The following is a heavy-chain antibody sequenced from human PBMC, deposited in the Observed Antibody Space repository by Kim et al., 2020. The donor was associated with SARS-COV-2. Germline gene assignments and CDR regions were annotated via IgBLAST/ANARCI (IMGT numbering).Heavy chain of an antibody. Sequence: FNDYAVSVKSRITINPDTSKNQFSLHLNSVTPEDTAVYYCARGHGASGFDYWGQGTRVTVSS. D-gene: IGHD1-1*01. CDR3: ARGHGASGFDY. V-gene: IGHV6-1*01. CDR2: FN. J-gene: IGHJ4*02.